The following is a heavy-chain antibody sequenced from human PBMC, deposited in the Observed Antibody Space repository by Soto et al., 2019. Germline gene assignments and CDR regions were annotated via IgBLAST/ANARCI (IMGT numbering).Heavy chain of an antibody. D-gene: IGHD3-9*01. V-gene: IGHV3-66*02. CDR3: ASTYYDILTGSGGQFDY. Sequence: GGSLRLSCAASGFTVSSNYMSWVRQAPGKGLEWVSVIYSGGSTYYADSVKGRFTISRDNSKNTLYLQMNSLRAEDTAVYYCASTYYDILTGSGGQFDYWGPGTLVTVSS. CDR2: IYSGGST. CDR1: GFTVSSNY. J-gene: IGHJ4*02.